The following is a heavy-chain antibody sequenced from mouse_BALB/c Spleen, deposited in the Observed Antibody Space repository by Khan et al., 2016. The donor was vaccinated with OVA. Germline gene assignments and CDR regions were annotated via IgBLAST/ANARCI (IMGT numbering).Heavy chain of an antibody. CDR2: IDPSKSET. D-gene: IGHD1-1*01. V-gene: IGHV1S127*01. J-gene: IGHJ3*01. CDR1: GYTFTSFW. Sequence: QVQLQQSRPELVRPGASVKMSCKASGYTFTSFWIHWVKQRPGQGLEWIGMIDPSKSETRLNQKFKDKATLNVDKSSNTAYMQLSRLTSEASAVXSCARGGYGSPFAYWGQGTLVTVSA. CDR3: ARGGYGSPFAY.